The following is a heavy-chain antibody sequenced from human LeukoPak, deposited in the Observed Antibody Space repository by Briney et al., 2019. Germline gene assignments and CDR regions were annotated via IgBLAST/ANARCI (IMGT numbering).Heavy chain of an antibody. J-gene: IGHJ4*02. CDR1: DDSITIYY. Sequence: SETLSLTCTVSDDSITIYYWSWIRQPPGKGLEWIGYIDHTGSTNYNPSLKSRVTISRDTSKNHFSLELSSATAADTAVYFCARDGYSAHDGLWGQGTLVTVSS. CDR2: IDHTGST. D-gene: IGHD5-12*01. V-gene: IGHV4-59*01. CDR3: ARDGYSAHDGL.